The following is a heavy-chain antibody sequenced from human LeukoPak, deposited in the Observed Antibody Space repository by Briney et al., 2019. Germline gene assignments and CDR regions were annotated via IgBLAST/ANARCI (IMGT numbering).Heavy chain of an antibody. J-gene: IGHJ4*02. Sequence: GASVKVSCKASGGTFSSYAISWVRQAPGQGLEWMGGIIPIFGTANYAQKFQGRVTITTDESTSTAYMELSSLRSEDTAVYYCASLAVVAATELGYRGQGTLVTVSS. D-gene: IGHD2-15*01. V-gene: IGHV1-69*05. CDR2: IIPIFGTA. CDR3: ASLAVVAATELGY. CDR1: GGTFSSYA.